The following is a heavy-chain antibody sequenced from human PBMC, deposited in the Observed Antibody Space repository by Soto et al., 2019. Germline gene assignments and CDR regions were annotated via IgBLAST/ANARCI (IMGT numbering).Heavy chain of an antibody. D-gene: IGHD4-17*01. CDR3: AKVHDYGDYEDYFDY. V-gene: IGHV3-9*01. J-gene: IGHJ4*02. Sequence: PGGSLRLSCAASGFTFDDYAMHWVRQAPGKGLEWVSGISWNSGSIGYADSVKGRFTISRDNAKNSLYLQMNSLRAEVTALYYCAKVHDYGDYEDYFDYWGQGTLVTVSS. CDR2: ISWNSGSI. CDR1: GFTFDDYA.